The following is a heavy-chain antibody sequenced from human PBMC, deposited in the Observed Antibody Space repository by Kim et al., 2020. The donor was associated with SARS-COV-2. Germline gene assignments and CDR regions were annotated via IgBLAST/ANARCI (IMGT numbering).Heavy chain of an antibody. CDR1: GFTVSSNY. Sequence: GGSLRLSCAASGFTVSSNYMSWVRQAPGKGLEWVSVIYSGGSTYYADSVKGRFTISRDNSKNTLYLHMNSLRAEDTAVYYCARAPGAELTYYYYGMDVWGQGTTVTVSS. J-gene: IGHJ6*02. CDR3: ARAPGAELTYYYYGMDV. CDR2: IYSGGST. D-gene: IGHD1-26*01. V-gene: IGHV3-53*01.